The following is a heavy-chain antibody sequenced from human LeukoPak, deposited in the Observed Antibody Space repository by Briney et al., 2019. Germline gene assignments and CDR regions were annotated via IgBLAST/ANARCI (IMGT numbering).Heavy chain of an antibody. D-gene: IGHD3-16*01. CDR2: ITTSIDII. CDR1: GFTLSSYN. CDR3: VRDHDYYFGY. V-gene: IGHV3-48*02. Sequence: GGSLRLSCAASGFTLSSYNMNWVRQAPGKGLEWISYITTSIDIISYADSVKGRFTISRDNAKNSLYLQMDSLRDEDTAVYYCVRDHDYYFGYWGQGILVTVSA. J-gene: IGHJ4*02.